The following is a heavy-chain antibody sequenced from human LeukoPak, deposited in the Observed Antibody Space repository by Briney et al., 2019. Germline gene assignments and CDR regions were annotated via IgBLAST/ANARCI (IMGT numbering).Heavy chain of an antibody. V-gene: IGHV3-23*01. D-gene: IGHD6-19*01. J-gene: IGHJ4*02. CDR3: AKDSGNSGWYVDN. CDR2: ISANGAGT. Sequence: GGSLRLSCAASGFTFSSYAISWVRQAPGKGLEWVSSISANGAGTYYADSVKGRFTISRDNSKNTVYLQMNSLRAEDTAVYYCAKDSGNSGWYVDNWGQGTLVTVSS. CDR1: GFTFSSYA.